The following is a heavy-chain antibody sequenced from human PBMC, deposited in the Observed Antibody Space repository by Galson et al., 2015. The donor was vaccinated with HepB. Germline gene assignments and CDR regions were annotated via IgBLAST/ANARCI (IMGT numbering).Heavy chain of an antibody. J-gene: IGHJ4*02. CDR3: TTDWTFYHGGSGPFTVYSIFDY. D-gene: IGHD3-22*01. CDR2: ISTKTDGGTA. Sequence: SLRLSCAVSGLNFDTAWMSWVRQAPGKGLEWVGRISTKTDGGTADYAAPVKGRFTVSRDDSKNTLYLQMNSLKIEDTALYFCTTDWTFYHGGSGPFTVYSIFDYWGQGTLVTVSS. CDR1: GLNFDTAW. V-gene: IGHV3-15*01.